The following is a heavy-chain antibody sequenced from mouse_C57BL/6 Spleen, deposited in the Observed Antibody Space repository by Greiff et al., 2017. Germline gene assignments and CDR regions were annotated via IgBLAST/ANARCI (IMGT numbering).Heavy chain of an antibody. CDR1: GFTFSSYT. J-gene: IGHJ2*01. CDR3: ARHYYYGSGYDYFDY. D-gene: IGHD1-1*01. CDR2: ISGGGGNT. Sequence: EVKLMESGGGLVKPGGSLKLSCAASGFTFSSYTMSWVRQTPEKRLEWVATISGGGGNTYYPDSVKGRFTISRDNAKNTLYLQMSSLRSEDTALYYGARHYYYGSGYDYFDYWGQGTTLTVSS. V-gene: IGHV5-9*01.